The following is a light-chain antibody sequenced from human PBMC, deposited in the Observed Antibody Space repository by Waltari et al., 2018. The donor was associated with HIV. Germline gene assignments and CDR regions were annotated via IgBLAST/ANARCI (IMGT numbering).Light chain of an antibody. Sequence: EIVLTQSPGTLSLSPGERATLFCRASQSVSSSHLAWYQQTPGLPPRLLIYGASSRATGTPDRFGGSGSGTDFTLTISRLEPEDFAVYYCQQYGTSPYTFGQGTKLEIK. CDR2: GAS. CDR1: QSVSSSH. CDR3: QQYGTSPYT. J-gene: IGKJ2*01. V-gene: IGKV3-20*01.